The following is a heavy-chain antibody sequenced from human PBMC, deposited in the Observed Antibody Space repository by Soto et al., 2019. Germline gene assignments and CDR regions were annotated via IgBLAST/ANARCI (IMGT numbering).Heavy chain of an antibody. CDR2: TYYRSKWHY. J-gene: IGHJ4*02. Sequence: SQTLSLTCAISGDSVSNNSVAWNWVRQSPSRGLEWLGRTYYRSKWHYDYAPSVRSRITINPDTTKNHFSLQLNSVSPEDAAVYYCARTLRGRGVKYFDDWGQGTLVTVSS. V-gene: IGHV6-1*01. CDR1: GDSVSNNSVA. D-gene: IGHD3-10*01. CDR3: ARTLRGRGVKYFDD.